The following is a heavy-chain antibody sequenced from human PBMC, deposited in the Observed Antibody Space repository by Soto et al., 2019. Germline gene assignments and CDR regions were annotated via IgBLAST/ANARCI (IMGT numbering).Heavy chain of an antibody. V-gene: IGHV3-23*01. CDR1: EFTFSSYA. CDR2: ITSGGSST. D-gene: IGHD6-19*01. CDR3: ARSIAVAVAYYYGMDV. J-gene: IGHJ6*02. Sequence: VGSLRLSCAASEFTFSSYAMSWVRQAPGKGLEWVSAITSGGSSTYYADSVKGRFTISRDSSKNTLYLQMNSLRAEDTAIYYCARSIAVAVAYYYGMDVWGPGTTVTVSS.